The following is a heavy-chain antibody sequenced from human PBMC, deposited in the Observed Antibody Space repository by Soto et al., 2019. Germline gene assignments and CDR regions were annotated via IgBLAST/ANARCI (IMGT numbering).Heavy chain of an antibody. Sequence: EVQLVESGGGLVQPGGSLKLSCAASGFTFSDSAMHWVRQASGKGLEWVGHIRSKANSYATAYAASVKGRFNIFRDDSKKMAYLQMNSLKTEDTAVYYCTTSGPLELRNDYWGQGTLVTVYS. CDR2: IRSKANSYAT. D-gene: IGHD1-7*01. V-gene: IGHV3-73*01. J-gene: IGHJ4*02. CDR1: GFTFSDSA. CDR3: TTSGPLELRNDY.